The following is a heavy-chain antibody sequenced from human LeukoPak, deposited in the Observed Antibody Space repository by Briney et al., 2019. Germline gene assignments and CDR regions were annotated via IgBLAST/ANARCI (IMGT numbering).Heavy chain of an antibody. Sequence: GESLKISCKGPGYSFTSYWIGWVRQMPGEGLEWMGIIYPGDSDTRYSPSFQGQVTISADKSISTAYLQWSSLKASGTAMYYCARHPRLWYYDFWSGYYYFDYWGQGTLVTVSS. CDR1: GYSFTSYW. J-gene: IGHJ4*02. CDR2: IYPGDSDT. V-gene: IGHV5-51*01. CDR3: ARHPRLWYYDFWSGYYYFDY. D-gene: IGHD3-3*01.